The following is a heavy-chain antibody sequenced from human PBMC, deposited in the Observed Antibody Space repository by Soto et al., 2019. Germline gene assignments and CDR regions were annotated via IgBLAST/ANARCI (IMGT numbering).Heavy chain of an antibody. CDR1: GLAFSNYG. CDR2: ISYDGSNK. Sequence: PGGSLRLSCAASGLAFSNYGMHWVRQAPGKGLEWVAVISYDGSNKYYADSVKGRFTISRDNSKNTLYLQMNSLRAEDTAVYYCAADSSGSNWCQGTLVTVSS. CDR3: AADSSGSN. V-gene: IGHV3-30*03. J-gene: IGHJ4*02. D-gene: IGHD6-19*01.